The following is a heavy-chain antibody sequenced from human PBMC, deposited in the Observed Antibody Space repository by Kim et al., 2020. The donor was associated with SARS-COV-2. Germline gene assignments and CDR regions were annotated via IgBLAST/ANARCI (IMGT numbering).Heavy chain of an antibody. V-gene: IGHV3-33*01. Sequence: KNYEDSVKGRFTITREHSNSTLYLQIHTLKAEDTAVYYCARVRSSGWYEDYWGQGTLVTVSS. CDR3: ARVRSSGWYEDY. D-gene: IGHD6-19*01. CDR2: K. J-gene: IGHJ4*02.